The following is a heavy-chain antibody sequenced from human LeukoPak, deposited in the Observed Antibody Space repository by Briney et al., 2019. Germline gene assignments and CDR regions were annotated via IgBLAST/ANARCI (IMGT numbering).Heavy chain of an antibody. V-gene: IGHV4-34*01. J-gene: IGHJ4*02. CDR1: GGSFSGYY. D-gene: IGHD5-12*01. CDR3: ARDVATGYFDY. CDR2: INHSGST. Sequence: ASETLSLTCAVYGGSFSGYYWSWIRQPPGKGLEWIGEINHSGSTNYNPSLKSRVTISLDTSKNQFSLKLSSVTAADTAVYYCARDVATGYFDYWGQGTLVTVSS.